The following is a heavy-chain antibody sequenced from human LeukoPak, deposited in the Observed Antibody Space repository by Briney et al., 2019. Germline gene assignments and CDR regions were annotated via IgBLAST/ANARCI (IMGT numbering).Heavy chain of an antibody. CDR3: AWYSGNPAWYFDY. V-gene: IGHV4-59*01. CDR2: IYSSGST. J-gene: IGHJ4*02. Sequence: SETLSLTCTVSGGSINNYYWGWIRQPPGRGLEWIGHIYSSGSTKKNSALESRISLSLDTPNNQFSLRISSVTAADTAVYVCAWYSGNPAWYFDYWGQGTQVSVSS. CDR1: GGSINNYY. D-gene: IGHD1-26*01.